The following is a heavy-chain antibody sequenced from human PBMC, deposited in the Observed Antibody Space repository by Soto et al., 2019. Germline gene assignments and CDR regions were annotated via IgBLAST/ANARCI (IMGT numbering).Heavy chain of an antibody. J-gene: IGHJ4*02. CDR1: GFTVSSYS. V-gene: IGHV3-66*01. D-gene: IGHD3-10*01. CDR3: ARDGSSRPTEY. CDR2: IYSGGSGTT. Sequence: EVQLVESGGGLVQPGGSLRLSCAASGFTVSSYSMSWVRQAPGKGLEWVSVIYSGGSGTTYYAGSVKGRFTISRDMSKNTVYLQMNSLRAEDTAVYYCARDGSSRPTEYWGQGPLVNVSS.